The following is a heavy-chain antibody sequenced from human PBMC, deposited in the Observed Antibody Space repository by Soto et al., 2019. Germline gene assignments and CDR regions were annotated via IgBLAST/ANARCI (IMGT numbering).Heavy chain of an antibody. CDR2: ISSNSVST. D-gene: IGHD5-12*01. V-gene: IGHV3-23*01. CDR1: GFTFSSFA. Sequence: GGSLRLSCTASGFTFSSFAMSWVRQAPGKGLEWVSAISSNSVSTFYGDSVKGRFTISRDNSKNTLWLQMRSLRAEDTAVYYCAKDLRGHDYKFDYWGQGTLVTVSS. J-gene: IGHJ4*02. CDR3: AKDLRGHDYKFDY.